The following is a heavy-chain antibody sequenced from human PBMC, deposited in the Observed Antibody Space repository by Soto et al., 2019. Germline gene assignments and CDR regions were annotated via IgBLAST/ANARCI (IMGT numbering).Heavy chain of an antibody. J-gene: IGHJ6*02. CDR2: ISAYNGYT. CDR1: GYTFTTFG. CDR3: ARDPTIFGVVQNYGMDV. D-gene: IGHD3-3*01. V-gene: IGHV1-18*01. Sequence: QVQLVQSGAEVKKPGASVKVSCKASGYTFTTFGISWVRQAPGQGLAWMGWISAYNGYTNYAQKLQGRVTMTTDTSTSRAYMELRSLRSDDTAVYYCARDPTIFGVVQNYGMDVWGQGTTVTVSS.